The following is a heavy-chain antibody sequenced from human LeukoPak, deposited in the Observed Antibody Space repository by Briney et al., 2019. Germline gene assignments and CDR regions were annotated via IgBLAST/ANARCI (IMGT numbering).Heavy chain of an antibody. CDR2: IYPGDSDT. CDR1: GYSFTSYW. J-gene: IGHJ4*02. V-gene: IGHV5-51*01. Sequence: GESLKISCKGSGYSFTSYWIGWVRQMPGKGLEWMGIIYPGDSDTRYSPSFQGQVTISADKSISTAYLQWSSLKASDTAMYYCARLHSMSSWAAAGTGADYWGQRTLVTVSS. CDR3: ARLHSMSSWAAAGTGADY. D-gene: IGHD6-13*01.